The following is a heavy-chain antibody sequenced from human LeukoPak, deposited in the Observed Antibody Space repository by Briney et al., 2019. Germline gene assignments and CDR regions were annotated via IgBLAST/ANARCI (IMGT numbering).Heavy chain of an antibody. V-gene: IGHV1-2*02. Sequence: ASVKVSCEASGYTFTGYYIHWVRQAPGQGLEWMGWINPNSGGTNYAQKFQGRVTMTRDTSISTAYMELSRLRSDDTAVYYCARASVMAVLKKNAFDIWGQGTMVTVSS. CDR1: GYTFTGYY. CDR3: ARASVMAVLKKNAFDI. CDR2: INPNSGGT. J-gene: IGHJ3*02. D-gene: IGHD2-21*01.